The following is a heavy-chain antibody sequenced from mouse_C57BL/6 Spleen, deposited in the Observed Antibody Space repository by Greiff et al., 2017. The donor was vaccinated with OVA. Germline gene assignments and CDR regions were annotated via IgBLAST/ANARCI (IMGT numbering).Heavy chain of an antibody. V-gene: IGHV1-55*01. CDR3: AREDYSNYDWYFDV. D-gene: IGHD2-5*01. CDR1: GYTFTSSW. J-gene: IGHJ1*03. CDR2: IYPGSGST. Sequence: QVQLQQPGAELVKPGASVTMSCKASGYTFTSSWITWVKQRPGQGLEWIGAIYPGSGSTNYNEKFKSKATLTGDTSSSTAYMQRSSLTSEDSAVYDGAREDYSNYDWYFDVWGTGTTVTVSS.